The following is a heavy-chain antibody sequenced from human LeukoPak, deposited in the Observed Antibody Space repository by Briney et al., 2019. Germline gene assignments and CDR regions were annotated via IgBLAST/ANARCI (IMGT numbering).Heavy chain of an antibody. Sequence: GGSLRLSCGASGFTFSSYWMSWVRQAPGRGPEWVANIKQDGSEKDYVDSVKGRFTISRDNAKNSLYLQMTNLRAEDTAIYYCAKLGGTARFDPWGQGTLVTVSS. V-gene: IGHV3-7*01. CDR2: IKQDGSEK. CDR1: GFTFSSYW. J-gene: IGHJ5*02. D-gene: IGHD1-7*01. CDR3: AKLGGTARFDP.